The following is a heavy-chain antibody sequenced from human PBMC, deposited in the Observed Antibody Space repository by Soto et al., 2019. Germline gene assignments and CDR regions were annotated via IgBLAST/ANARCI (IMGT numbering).Heavy chain of an antibody. CDR1: GFTFSSYW. Sequence: GGSLRLSCAASGFTFSSYWMSWVRQAPGKGLEWVANIKQDGSEKYYVDSVKGRFTISRDNAKNSLYLQMNSLRAEDTAVYYCARDYGYSSSFFRVRSYYFDYWGQGTLVTVS. J-gene: IGHJ4*02. CDR2: IKQDGSEK. CDR3: ARDYGYSSSFFRVRSYYFDY. D-gene: IGHD6-6*01. V-gene: IGHV3-7*01.